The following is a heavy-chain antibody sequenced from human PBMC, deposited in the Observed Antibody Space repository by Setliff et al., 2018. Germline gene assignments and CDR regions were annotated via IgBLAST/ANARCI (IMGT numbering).Heavy chain of an antibody. J-gene: IGHJ6*03. CDR1: GGSISSGGYY. V-gene: IGHV4-31*03. CDR3: ARGGAAESYDFWSGMYYYYYYYMDV. D-gene: IGHD3-3*01. Sequence: PSETLSLTCTVSGGSISSGGYYWSWIRQHPGKGLEWIGYIYYSGSTYYNPSLKSRVTISVDTSKNQFSLKLSSVTAADTAVYYCARGGAAESYDFWSGMYYYYYYYMDVWGKGTTVTVSS. CDR2: IYYSGST.